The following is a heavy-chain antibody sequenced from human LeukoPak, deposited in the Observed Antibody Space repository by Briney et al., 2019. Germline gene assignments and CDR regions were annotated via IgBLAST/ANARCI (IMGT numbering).Heavy chain of an antibody. CDR3: ARVSYSSSFDFDY. V-gene: IGHV4-61*01. D-gene: IGHD6-6*01. J-gene: IGHJ4*02. Sequence: SETLSLACTVSGGSVSSGSYYWSWIRQPPGKGLEWIGYIYYSGSTNYNPSLKSRVTISVDTSKNQFSLKLSSVTAADTAVYYCARVSYSSSFDFDYWGQGTLVTVSS. CDR2: IYYSGST. CDR1: GGSVSSGSYY.